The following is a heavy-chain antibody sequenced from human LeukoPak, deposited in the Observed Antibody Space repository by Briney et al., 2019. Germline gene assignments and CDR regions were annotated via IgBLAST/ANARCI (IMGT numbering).Heavy chain of an antibody. CDR3: ARFLSDYGDYGSYDAFDT. Sequence: ASVKVSCKASGYTFTSYDINWVRQATGQGLEWMGWMNPNSGNTGYAQKFQGRVTITRNTSISTAYMELSSLRSEDTAVYYCARFLSDYGDYGSYDAFDTWGQGTMVTVSS. CDR2: MNPNSGNT. D-gene: IGHD4-17*01. J-gene: IGHJ3*02. CDR1: GYTFTSYD. V-gene: IGHV1-8*03.